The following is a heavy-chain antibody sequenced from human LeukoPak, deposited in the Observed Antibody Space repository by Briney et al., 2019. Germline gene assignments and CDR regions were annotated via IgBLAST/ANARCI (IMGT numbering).Heavy chain of an antibody. CDR2: IVVGSGNT. Sequence: EASVKVSCKASGFTFTSSAMQWVRQARGQRLEWIGWIVVGSGNTNYAQKFQGRVTITRDMSTSTAYMELSSLRSEDTAVYYCAVDSSGHHDAFDIWGQGTMVTVSS. CDR3: AVDSSGHHDAFDI. D-gene: IGHD3-22*01. J-gene: IGHJ3*02. CDR1: GFTFTSSA. V-gene: IGHV1-58*02.